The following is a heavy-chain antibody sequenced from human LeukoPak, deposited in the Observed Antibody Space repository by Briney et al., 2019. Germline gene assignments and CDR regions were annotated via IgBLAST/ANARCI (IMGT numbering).Heavy chain of an antibody. CDR1: GGTFSSYA. V-gene: IGHV1-69*13. Sequence: SVKVSCKASGGTFSSYAISWVRQAPGQGLKWMGGIIPIFGTANYAQKFQGRVTITADESTSAAYMELSSLRSEDTAVYYCARSYYYDSSGYSFDYWGQGTLVTVSS. J-gene: IGHJ4*02. D-gene: IGHD3-22*01. CDR3: ARSYYYDSSGYSFDY. CDR2: IIPIFGTA.